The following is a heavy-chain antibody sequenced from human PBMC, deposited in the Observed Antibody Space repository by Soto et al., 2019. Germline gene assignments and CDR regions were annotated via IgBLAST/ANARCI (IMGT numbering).Heavy chain of an antibody. CDR2: IYYSGST. D-gene: IGHD3-22*01. CDR3: ARVYYDSSGYYFDAFDI. Sequence: PSETLSLTCTVSGGSVSSGSYYWSWIRQPPGKGLEWIGYIYYSGSTNYNHSLKSRVTISVDTSKNQISLKLSSVTAADTSFYFCARVYYDSSGYYFDAFDIWGQGTMVTVSS. J-gene: IGHJ3*02. V-gene: IGHV4-61*01. CDR1: GGSVSSGSYY.